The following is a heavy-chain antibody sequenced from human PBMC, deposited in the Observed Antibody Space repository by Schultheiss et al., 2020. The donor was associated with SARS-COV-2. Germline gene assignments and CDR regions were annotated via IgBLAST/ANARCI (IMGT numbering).Heavy chain of an antibody. CDR1: GYTFTGYY. V-gene: IGHV1-2*02. CDR3: ARDQGHGDYVSYYYGMDV. Sequence: ASVKVSCKASGYTFTGYYMHWVRQAPGQGLEWMGWISAYNGNTNYAQKLQGRVTMTRNTSISTAYMELCSLRSEDTAVYYCARDQGHGDYVSYYYGMDVWGQGTTVTVSS. J-gene: IGHJ6*02. D-gene: IGHD4-17*01. CDR2: ISAYNGNT.